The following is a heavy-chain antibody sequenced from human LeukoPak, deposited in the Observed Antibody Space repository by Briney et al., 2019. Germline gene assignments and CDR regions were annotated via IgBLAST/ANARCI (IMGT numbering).Heavy chain of an antibody. J-gene: IGHJ4*02. CDR1: GGSISSGSYY. Sequence: TSETLSLTRTVSGGSISSGSYYWSWIRQPAEKGLEWIGRIYTSGSTNYNPSLKSRVTISVDTSKNQFSLKLSSVTAADTAVYYCARELVDIVVVPAAIRIDYWGQGTLVTVSS. CDR2: IYTSGST. V-gene: IGHV4-61*02. D-gene: IGHD2-2*02. CDR3: ARELVDIVVVPAAIRIDY.